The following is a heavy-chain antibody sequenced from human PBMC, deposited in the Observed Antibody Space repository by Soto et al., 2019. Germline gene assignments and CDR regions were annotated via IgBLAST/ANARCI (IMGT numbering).Heavy chain of an antibody. CDR3: ARDQLEGNWFDP. V-gene: IGHV4-30-2*01. J-gene: IGHJ5*02. CDR1: GGSISSGGYS. D-gene: IGHD1-1*01. Sequence: QLQLQESGSGLVRPSQTLSLTCAVSGGSISSGGYSWNWIRQPPGKGLEWIGYIYHSGSTLDTTSPKSRVXTXVXXSKTQFSLKLTSVTAADTAVYYCARDQLEGNWFDPWGQGTLVTVSS. CDR2: IYHSGST.